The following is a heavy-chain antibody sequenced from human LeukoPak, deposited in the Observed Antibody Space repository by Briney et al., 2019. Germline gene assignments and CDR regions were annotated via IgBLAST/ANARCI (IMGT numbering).Heavy chain of an antibody. V-gene: IGHV3-9*01. CDR2: INWNSGST. CDR3: ARVAGLRWLQLRRWYFDL. Sequence: GGSLRLSCAASGFMFDDYAMHWVRQVPGKGLEWVSGINWNSGSTAYADSVKGRFTISRDSAKNSLYLQMNSLRAEDTAFYYCARVAGLRWLQLRRWYFDLWGRGTLVTVSS. J-gene: IGHJ2*01. D-gene: IGHD5-24*01. CDR1: GFMFDDYA.